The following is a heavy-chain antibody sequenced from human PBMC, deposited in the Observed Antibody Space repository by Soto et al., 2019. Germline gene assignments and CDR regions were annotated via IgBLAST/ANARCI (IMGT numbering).Heavy chain of an antibody. V-gene: IGHV3-30-3*01. CDR3: ARGDFWSGLDY. Sequence: QVQLVESGGGVVQPGRSLRLSCAASGFTFSSYAMHWVRQAPGKGLEWVAVISYDGSNKYYADSVKGRFTISRDNSKNTLYLQLIRLRAEDTAMYYCARGDFWSGLDYWGQGTLVTVSS. CDR2: ISYDGSNK. D-gene: IGHD3-3*01. J-gene: IGHJ4*02. CDR1: GFTFSSYA.